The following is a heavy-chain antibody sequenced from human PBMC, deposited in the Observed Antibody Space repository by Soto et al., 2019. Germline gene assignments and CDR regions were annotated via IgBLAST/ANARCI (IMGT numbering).Heavy chain of an antibody. Sequence: QVQLVESGGGVVQPGRSLRLSCAASGFTFSRYGMHWVRQAPGKGLEWVAVIWYDGSNKYYADSVKGRFTISRDNSQNALYLQMNSLRAEGTAVYYCARELEGPFDCWGQGALVTVSS. CDR1: GFTFSRYG. D-gene: IGHD1-1*01. V-gene: IGHV3-33*01. J-gene: IGHJ4*02. CDR3: ARELEGPFDC. CDR2: IWYDGSNK.